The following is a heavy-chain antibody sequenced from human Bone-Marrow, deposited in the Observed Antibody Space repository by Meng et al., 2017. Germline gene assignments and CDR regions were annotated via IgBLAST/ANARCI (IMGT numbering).Heavy chain of an antibody. Sequence: ASVKVSCKASGYTFTSYAMNWVRQAPGQGLEWMGWINTNTGNPTYAQGFTGRFVFSLDISVSTAYLQISSLKAEDTAVYYCARVVLVRGVITHLDYWGQGTLVTVSS. CDR3: ARVVLVRGVITHLDY. CDR1: GYTFTSYA. CDR2: INTNTGNP. J-gene: IGHJ4*02. V-gene: IGHV7-4-1*02. D-gene: IGHD3-10*01.